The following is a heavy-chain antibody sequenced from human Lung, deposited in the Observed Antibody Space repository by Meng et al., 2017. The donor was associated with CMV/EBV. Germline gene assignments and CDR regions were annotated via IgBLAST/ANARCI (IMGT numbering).Heavy chain of an antibody. CDR2: ITGSGDDT. CDR1: GFTFSTYA. V-gene: IGHV3-23*01. Sequence: SCAASGFTFSTYAMSWVRQAPGKRLEWLSAITGSGDDTYYADSVRGRFTISRDNSKNTLSLQMNSLRAEDTALYYCAKAGGYCTGASCYPNWFDPWXLGAXVTVDS. D-gene: IGHD2-2*01. CDR3: AKAGGYCTGASCYPNWFDP. J-gene: IGHJ5*02.